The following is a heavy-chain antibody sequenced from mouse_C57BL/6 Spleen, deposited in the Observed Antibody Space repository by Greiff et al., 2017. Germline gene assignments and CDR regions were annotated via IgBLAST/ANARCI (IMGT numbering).Heavy chain of an antibody. D-gene: IGHD1-1*01. CDR1: GYTFTSYW. Sequence: VQLQQPGAELVKPGASVKLSCKASGYTFTSYWMHWVKQRPGQGLEWIGMIHPNSGSTNYNEKFKSKATLTVDKSSSTAYMQLSSLTSEDSAVYYGARRGSTVVENYFDYWGQGTTLTVSS. V-gene: IGHV1-64*01. CDR2: IHPNSGST. J-gene: IGHJ2*01. CDR3: ARRGSTVVENYFDY.